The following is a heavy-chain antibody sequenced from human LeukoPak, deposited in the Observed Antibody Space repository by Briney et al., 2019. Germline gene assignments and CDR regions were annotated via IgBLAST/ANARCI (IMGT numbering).Heavy chain of an antibody. Sequence: VASVKVSCKASGYTFTGYCMHWVRQAPGQGLEWMGWINPNSGGTNYAQKFQGRVTMTRDTSISTAYMELSRLRSDDTAVYYCAREVHYGMDVWGQGTTVTVSS. CDR2: INPNSGGT. J-gene: IGHJ6*02. CDR3: AREVHYGMDV. V-gene: IGHV1-2*02. CDR1: GYTFTGYC.